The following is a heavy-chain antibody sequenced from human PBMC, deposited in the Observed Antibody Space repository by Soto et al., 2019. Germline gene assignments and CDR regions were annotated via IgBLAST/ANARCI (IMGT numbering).Heavy chain of an antibody. CDR3: ATYYYGSGSYSRGWFDP. CDR2: IIPILGIA. Sequence: QVQLVQSGAEVKKPGSSVKVSCKASVGTFSSYTISWVRQAPGQGLEWMGRIIPILGIANYAQKFQGRVTITADKSTSTAYMELSSLRSEDTAVYYCATYYYGSGSYSRGWFDPWGQGTLVTVSS. D-gene: IGHD3-10*01. J-gene: IGHJ5*02. V-gene: IGHV1-69*02. CDR1: VGTFSSYT.